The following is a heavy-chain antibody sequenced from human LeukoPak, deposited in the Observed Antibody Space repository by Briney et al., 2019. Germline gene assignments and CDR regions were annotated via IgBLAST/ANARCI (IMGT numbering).Heavy chain of an antibody. CDR2: INHSGST. D-gene: IGHD4-17*01. Sequence: PSETLSLTCAVYGGSFSGYYWSWIRQPPGKGLEWIGEINHSGSTNYNPSLKSRVTISVGTSKNQFSLKLSSVTAADTAVYYCARDMDHGDYEDTRTGLTYWGKGTLAT. J-gene: IGHJ4*02. V-gene: IGHV4-34*01. CDR1: GGSFSGYY. CDR3: ARDMDHGDYEDTRTGLTY.